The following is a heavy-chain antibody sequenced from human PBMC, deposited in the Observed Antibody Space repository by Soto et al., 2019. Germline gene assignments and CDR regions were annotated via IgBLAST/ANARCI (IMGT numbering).Heavy chain of an antibody. Sequence: ASVKVSCKASGYAFTGYYMHWVRQAPGQGLEWMGWINPNSGGTNYAQKFQGWVTMTRDTSISTAYMELSRLRSDDTAVYYCAREIVIVYTRAYYYYGMDVWGQGTTVTVSS. CDR3: AREIVIVYTRAYYYYGMDV. V-gene: IGHV1-2*04. J-gene: IGHJ6*02. CDR1: GYAFTGYY. CDR2: INPNSGGT. D-gene: IGHD1-20*01.